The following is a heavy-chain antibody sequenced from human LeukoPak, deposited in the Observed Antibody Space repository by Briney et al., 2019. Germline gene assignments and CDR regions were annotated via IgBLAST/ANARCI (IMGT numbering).Heavy chain of an antibody. Sequence: GGSLRHSCAASGFTFSAYVMTWVRQAPGKGLEWVSAMSDSAGGASYADSVRGRFTISRDNSENTLYLEMHSLRVEDTAVYYCAKAWAPVSSSWYLAFDIWGQGTIVTVSS. CDR2: MSDSAGGA. J-gene: IGHJ3*02. D-gene: IGHD6-13*01. CDR1: GFTFSAYV. CDR3: AKAWAPVSSSWYLAFDI. V-gene: IGHV3-23*01.